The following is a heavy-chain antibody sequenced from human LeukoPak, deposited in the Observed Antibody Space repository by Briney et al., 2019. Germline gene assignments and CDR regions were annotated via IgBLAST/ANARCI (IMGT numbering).Heavy chain of an antibody. CDR2: MNPNSGNT. D-gene: IGHD3-3*01. Sequence: GASVKVSCKASGYTFTSYDINWVRQATGQGLEWMGWMNPNSGNTGYAQKFQGRVTMTRNTSISTAYMELSRLRSDDTAVYYCARDNGRFYGEIPIYYMDVWGKGTTVTISS. CDR3: ARDNGRFYGEIPIYYMDV. V-gene: IGHV1-8*01. CDR1: GYTFTSYD. J-gene: IGHJ6*03.